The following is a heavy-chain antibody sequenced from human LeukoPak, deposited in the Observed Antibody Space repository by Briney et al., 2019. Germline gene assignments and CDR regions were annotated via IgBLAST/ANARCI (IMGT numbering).Heavy chain of an antibody. V-gene: IGHV3-30*18. J-gene: IGHJ4*02. Sequence: PGRSLRLSCAASGLSFSSYGMHWVRQGPGKGLEWVAAMSPDGDNEYYADSVKGRITISRDNSKNTLYLQINSLTTDDTAVYYCAKDGPYTSSFDYWGQGTLVTVSS. CDR3: AKDGPYTSSFDY. D-gene: IGHD6-13*01. CDR2: MSPDGDNE. CDR1: GLSFSSYG.